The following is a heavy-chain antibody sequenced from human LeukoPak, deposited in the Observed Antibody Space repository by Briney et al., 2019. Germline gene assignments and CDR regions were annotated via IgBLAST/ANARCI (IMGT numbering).Heavy chain of an antibody. CDR3: ARDLLFTVTTPSLLDY. J-gene: IGHJ4*02. Sequence: EASVKVSCKASGYTFTSYYMHWVRQAPGQGLEWMGIINPSGGSTSYAQKFQGRVTMTRDTSTSTVYMELSSLRSEHTAVYYCARDLLFTVTTPSLLDYWGQGTLVTVSS. CDR1: GYTFTSYY. D-gene: IGHD4-11*01. CDR2: INPSGGST. V-gene: IGHV1-46*01.